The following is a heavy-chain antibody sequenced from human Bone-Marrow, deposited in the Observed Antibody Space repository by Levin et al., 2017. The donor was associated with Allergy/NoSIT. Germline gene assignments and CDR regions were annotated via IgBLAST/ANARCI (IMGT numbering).Heavy chain of an antibody. V-gene: IGHV3-23*01. CDR1: GFTFSLSA. D-gene: IGHD2-15*01. CDR3: AKHRPDCSGGSCYSRAGFDY. J-gene: IGHJ4*02. CDR2: IAGAGGRT. Sequence: LTCVGSGFTFSLSAMSWVRQAPGQGLQWVSGIAGAGGRTYYADSLKGRFTISRDNSKSSVYLDMNSLRGDDTAVYYCAKHRPDCSGGSCYSRAGFDYWGQGLLVTVSS.